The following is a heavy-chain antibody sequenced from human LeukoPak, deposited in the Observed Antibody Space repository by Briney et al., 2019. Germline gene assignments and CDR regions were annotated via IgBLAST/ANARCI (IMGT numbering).Heavy chain of an antibody. Sequence: GGSLRLSCAASGFTFSSYGAHWVRQAPGKGLEWVASISYDGSKKYYADSVKGRFTISRDNSKNTVYLQINSLRAEDTAVHYCARDEFYFDSSGYYPFDRWGQGTLVTVSS. D-gene: IGHD3-22*01. CDR1: GFTFSSYG. CDR2: ISYDGSKK. J-gene: IGHJ4*02. CDR3: ARDEFYFDSSGYYPFDR. V-gene: IGHV3-30*01.